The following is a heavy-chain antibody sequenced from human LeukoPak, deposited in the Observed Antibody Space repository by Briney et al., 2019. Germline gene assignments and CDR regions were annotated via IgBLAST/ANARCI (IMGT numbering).Heavy chain of an antibody. CDR3: ARARTGYYYYSGMDV. CDR1: GFTFDDYA. V-gene: IGHV3-20*03. Sequence: PGGSLRLSSAYSGFTFDDYAMTCVRQAPGKGLDWVSGINWNGGYTDYADSVKGRFTISRDNAKNSLYLQMNSLRAEDTALYYCARARTGYYYYSGMDVWGQGTTVTVSS. J-gene: IGHJ6*02. CDR2: INWNGGYT.